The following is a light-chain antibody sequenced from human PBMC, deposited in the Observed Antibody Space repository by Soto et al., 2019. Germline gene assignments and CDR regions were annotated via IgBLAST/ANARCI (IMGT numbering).Light chain of an antibody. CDR2: GAS. Sequence: EIVLTQSPGTLSLSPGERATLSCRASQSVSRNYLVWYQQKPGQAPRLLIYGASSRATGIPVRFSGSGSGTEFTLTISSLQPEDSAVYYCQQYGSSPLTFGGGTKVDIK. CDR1: QSVSRNY. CDR3: QQYGSSPLT. V-gene: IGKV3-20*01. J-gene: IGKJ4*01.